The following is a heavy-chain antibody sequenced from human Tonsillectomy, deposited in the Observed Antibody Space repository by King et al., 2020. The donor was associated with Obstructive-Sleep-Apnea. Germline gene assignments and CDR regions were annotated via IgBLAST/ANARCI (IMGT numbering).Heavy chain of an antibody. D-gene: IGHD3-3*01. CDR1: GGSVSSGSYY. CDR2: IYYSGST. Sequence: QLQESGPGLVKPSETLSLTCTVSGGSVSSGSYYWSWIRQPPGKGLEWIGYIYYSGSTNYNPSLKSRVTISVDTSKNQFSLKLSSVTAADTAVYYCARGELRFLEWGEGYYYGMDVWGQGTTVTVSS. CDR3: ARGELRFLEWGEGYYYGMDV. V-gene: IGHV4-61*01. J-gene: IGHJ6*02.